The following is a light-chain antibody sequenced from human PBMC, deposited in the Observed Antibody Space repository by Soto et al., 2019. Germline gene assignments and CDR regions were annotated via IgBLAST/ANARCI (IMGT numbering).Light chain of an antibody. CDR3: QQFNSYPFT. J-gene: IGKJ5*01. CDR1: QGISSA. Sequence: AIQLTQSPSSLSASVGDRVTITCRASQGISSALAWYQQKPGEAPKLLIYDASSLESGVPSRFSGSGSGTDFTLTISSLQPEDFATYYCQQFNSYPFTFGQGTRLEIK. CDR2: DAS. V-gene: IGKV1-13*02.